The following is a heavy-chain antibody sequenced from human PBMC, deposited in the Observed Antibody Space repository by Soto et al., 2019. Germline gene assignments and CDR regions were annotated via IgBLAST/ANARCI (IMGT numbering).Heavy chain of an antibody. D-gene: IGHD6-19*01. CDR1: GGTFSSYA. CDR3: ARDHETRAVAGTTFDY. V-gene: IGHV1-69*12. Sequence: QVQLVQSGAAVKKPGSSVKVSCKASGGTFSSYAIIWVRQAPGQGLEWMGGISPIFGTANYAQKFQGRVTITADEXTXXAYMELSRLRSEDTAVYYCARDHETRAVAGTTFDYWGQGPLVTVS. J-gene: IGHJ4*02. CDR2: ISPIFGTA.